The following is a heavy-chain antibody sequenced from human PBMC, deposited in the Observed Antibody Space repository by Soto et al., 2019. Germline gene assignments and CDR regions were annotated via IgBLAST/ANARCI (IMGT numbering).Heavy chain of an antibody. CDR2: VIPIFNIT. J-gene: IGHJ4*02. CDR1: GDTFSIYT. V-gene: IGHV1-69*02. D-gene: IGHD6-13*01. Sequence: QVQLVQSGSEVKKPGSSVKVSCKASGDTFSIYTISWVRQAPGQGLEWMGRVIPIFNITSYTQGFQGRDTITADKSTTTVYMELSSLRTEDTAVYYCARDRDNSNWPNFDFWGQGTLVTVSS. CDR3: ARDRDNSNWPNFDF.